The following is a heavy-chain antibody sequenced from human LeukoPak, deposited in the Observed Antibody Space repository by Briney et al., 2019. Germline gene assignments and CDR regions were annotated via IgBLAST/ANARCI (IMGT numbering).Heavy chain of an antibody. V-gene: IGHV4-38-2*02. CDR2: IHHSGSA. Sequence: SETLSLTCTVSGCSISSGYYWGWIRQPPGKGPEWIGSIHHSGSAYYNSSLKSRITISVDKSKNQFSLKLNSVTAADTAVYYCARSRGSGSTIWNFDLWGRGTLVTVSS. D-gene: IGHD3-22*01. CDR3: ARSRGSGSTIWNFDL. CDR1: GCSISSGYY. J-gene: IGHJ2*01.